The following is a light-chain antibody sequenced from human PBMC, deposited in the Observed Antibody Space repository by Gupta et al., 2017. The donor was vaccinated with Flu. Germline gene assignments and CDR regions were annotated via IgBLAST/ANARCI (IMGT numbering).Light chain of an antibody. J-gene: IGKJ5*01. CDR3: QQYSGSPFI. Sequence: EIVLTQSPATLSLSPGERATLSCGASQSINSNYLAWYQKKPGLAPRLLIYDASSRATGIPDRFSGSGSGTDFTLTISILEPEDFAVYYCQQYSGSPFIFGQGTRLEIK. CDR2: DAS. CDR1: QSINSNY. V-gene: IGKV3D-20*01.